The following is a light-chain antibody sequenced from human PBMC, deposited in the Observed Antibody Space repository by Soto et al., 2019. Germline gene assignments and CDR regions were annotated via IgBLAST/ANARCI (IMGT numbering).Light chain of an antibody. Sequence: QSVLTQPASVSGSPGQSITISCTGTSSDDGRYNLVSWYQQHPGKAPKLMIYEVSKRPSGVSNRFSGSKSGNTASLTISGLQAEDEADYYCCSYAGSSTPLIFGTGTKLTVL. CDR3: CSYAGSSTPLI. CDR1: SSDDGRYNL. J-gene: IGLJ1*01. CDR2: EVS. V-gene: IGLV2-23*02.